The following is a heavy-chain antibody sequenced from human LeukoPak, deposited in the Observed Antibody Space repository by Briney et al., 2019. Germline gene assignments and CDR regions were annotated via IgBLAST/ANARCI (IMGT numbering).Heavy chain of an antibody. Sequence: SETLSLTFTVSGGSISSSSYYWGWIRQPPGKGLEWIGYIYYSGSTNYNPSLKSRVTISVDTSKNQFSLKLSSVTAADTAVYYCAREGDAYAFDIWGQGTMVTISS. J-gene: IGHJ3*02. V-gene: IGHV4-61*01. CDR1: GGSISSSSYY. CDR3: AREGDAYAFDI. CDR2: IYYSGST. D-gene: IGHD2-2*01.